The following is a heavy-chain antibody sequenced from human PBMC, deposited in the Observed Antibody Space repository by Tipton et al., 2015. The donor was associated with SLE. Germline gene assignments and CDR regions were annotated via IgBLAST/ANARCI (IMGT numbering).Heavy chain of an antibody. Sequence: TLSLTCAVYGGSFSGYYWSWIRQPPGKGLEWIGEINHSGSTNYNPSLKSRVTISVDTAKNQFSLKLSSVTAADTAVYYCARTVTPLGAFEIGGQGTMVAVST. CDR1: GGSFSGYY. V-gene: IGHV4-34*01. CDR3: ARTVTPLGAFEI. CDR2: INHSGST. D-gene: IGHD4-17*01. J-gene: IGHJ3*02.